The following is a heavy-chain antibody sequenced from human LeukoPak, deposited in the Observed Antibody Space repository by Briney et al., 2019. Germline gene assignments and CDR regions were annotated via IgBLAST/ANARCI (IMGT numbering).Heavy chain of an antibody. J-gene: IGHJ4*02. CDR1: GFTFSSYS. Sequence: PGGSLRLSCAASGFTFSSYSMNWVRQAPGKGLEWVSSISSSTSYIYYADSVKGRFTISRDNAKNSLYLQMNSLRAEDTAVYYCARVQGYCSGGSCSHAFDYWGQGTLVTVSS. D-gene: IGHD2-15*01. CDR2: ISSSTSYI. V-gene: IGHV3-21*01. CDR3: ARVQGYCSGGSCSHAFDY.